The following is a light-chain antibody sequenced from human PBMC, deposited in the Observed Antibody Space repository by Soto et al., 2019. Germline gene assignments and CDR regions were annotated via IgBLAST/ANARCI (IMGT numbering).Light chain of an antibody. Sequence: EIVLTQSPATLSLSPGERATLSCRASQSASSDLAWYQQKPGQAPRLLIDDASNRATGIPARFSGSGSGTDFTRTISGLEPVDFAVYYCQQRSNWPWTCGHGTKV. CDR3: QQRSNWPWT. CDR1: QSASSD. J-gene: IGKJ1*01. V-gene: IGKV3-11*01. CDR2: DAS.